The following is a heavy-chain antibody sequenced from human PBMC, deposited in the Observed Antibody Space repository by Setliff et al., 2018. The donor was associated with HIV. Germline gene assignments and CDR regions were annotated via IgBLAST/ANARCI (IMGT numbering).Heavy chain of an antibody. CDR2: INAGDDNT. CDR3: GRSETRDSRGLYY. Sequence: GASVKVSCKAFGYTFSTNAIHWVRQAPGQRLEWMGYINAGDDNTRYSEKFQGRVTITRDTSTNTAYMELRSLRSDDTAVYYCGRSETRDSRGLYYWGQGTLVTVSS. J-gene: IGHJ4*02. CDR1: GYTFSTNA. D-gene: IGHD3-22*01. V-gene: IGHV1-3*01.